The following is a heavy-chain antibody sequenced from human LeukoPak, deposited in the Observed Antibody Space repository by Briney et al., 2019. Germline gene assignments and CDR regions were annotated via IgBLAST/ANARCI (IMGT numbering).Heavy chain of an antibody. Sequence: GGSLRLSCAASGFTVSSNYMSWVRQAPGKGLEWVSVICSGGSTYYADSVKGRFTISRDNSKNTLYLQMNSLRAEDTAVYYCATGSPSGYDQVFDYWGQGTLVTVSS. D-gene: IGHD5-12*01. CDR2: ICSGGST. CDR1: GFTVSSNY. V-gene: IGHV3-66*01. J-gene: IGHJ4*02. CDR3: ATGSPSGYDQVFDY.